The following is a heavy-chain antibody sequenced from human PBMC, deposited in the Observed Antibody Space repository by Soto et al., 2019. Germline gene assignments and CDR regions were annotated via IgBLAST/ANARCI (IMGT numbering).Heavy chain of an antibody. CDR3: ARAPTHDYGDYLMPIDY. J-gene: IGHJ4*02. D-gene: IGHD4-17*01. CDR2: ISSSSSTI. CDR1: GFTFSSYS. V-gene: IGHV3-48*01. Sequence: EVQLVESGGGLVQPGGSLSLSCAASGFTFSSYSMNWVRQAPGKGLEWVSYISSSSSTIYYADSVKGRFTISRDNAKNSLYLRMNSLRAEDTAVYYCARAPTHDYGDYLMPIDYWGQGTLVTVSS.